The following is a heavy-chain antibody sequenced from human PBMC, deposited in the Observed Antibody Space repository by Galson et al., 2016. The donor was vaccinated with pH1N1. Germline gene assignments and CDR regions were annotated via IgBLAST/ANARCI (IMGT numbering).Heavy chain of an antibody. D-gene: IGHD6-13*01. Sequence: LRLSCAASGFTLSSYWMSWVRQAPGKGLEWVANIKQDGSEKHYVDSVEGRFTISRDNAKNSLYLQMNSLRAEDTAVYYCARAGSSWDTYYYYYGMDVRGQGTTVTVSS. CDR2: IKQDGSEK. V-gene: IGHV3-7*03. CDR1: GFTLSSYW. J-gene: IGHJ6*02. CDR3: ARAGSSWDTYYYYYGMDV.